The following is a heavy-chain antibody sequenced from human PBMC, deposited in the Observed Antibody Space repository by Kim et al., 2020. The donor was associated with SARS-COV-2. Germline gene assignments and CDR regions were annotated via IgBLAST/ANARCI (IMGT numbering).Heavy chain of an antibody. Sequence: SETLSLTCAVSGGSISSSNWWSWVRQPPGKGLEWIGEIYHSGSTNYNPSLKSRVTISVDKSKNQFSLKLSSVTAADTAVYYCARDARGSWGGWAAAGHLDYWGQGTLVTVSS. CDR2: IYHSGST. J-gene: IGHJ4*02. D-gene: IGHD6-13*01. CDR3: ARDARGSWGGWAAAGHLDY. V-gene: IGHV4-4*02. CDR1: GGSISSSNW.